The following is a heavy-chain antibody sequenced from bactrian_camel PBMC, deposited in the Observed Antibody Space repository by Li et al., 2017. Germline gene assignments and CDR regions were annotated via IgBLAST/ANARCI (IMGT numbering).Heavy chain of an antibody. D-gene: IGHD2*01. CDR3: AAWGGTWYCGSPDNGY. J-gene: IGHJ4*01. V-gene: IGHV3S59*01. CDR1: AKYTVGSYC. CDR2: IDSNGRST. Sequence: VQLVESGGGSVQAGGSLRLSRSASAKYTVGSYCMGWFRRAPGKEREDVAHIDSNGRSTMYAASVTGRFTISADRPKNTLYLQMNSLKPEDTAMYYCAAWGGTWYCGSPDNGYWGQGTQVTVS.